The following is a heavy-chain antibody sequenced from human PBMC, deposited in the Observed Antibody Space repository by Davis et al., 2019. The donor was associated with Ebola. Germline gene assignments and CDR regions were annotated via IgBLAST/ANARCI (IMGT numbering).Heavy chain of an antibody. Sequence: GGSLRLSCAASGFTFSSYAIHWVRQAPGRGLEWVSAISGSGGSTYNADSVKGRFTISRDNSKNTLYLQMNSLRAEDSAVYYCARVYCGGDCYTDTYYYYYSMDVWGRGTTVTVSS. V-gene: IGHV3-23*01. CDR3: ARVYCGGDCYTDTYYYYYSMDV. J-gene: IGHJ6*02. D-gene: IGHD2-21*02. CDR2: ISGSGGST. CDR1: GFTFSSYA.